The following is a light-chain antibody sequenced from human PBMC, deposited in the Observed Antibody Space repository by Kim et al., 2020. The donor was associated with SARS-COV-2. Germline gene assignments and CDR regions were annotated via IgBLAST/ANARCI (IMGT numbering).Light chain of an antibody. J-gene: IGLJ3*02. V-gene: IGLV3-21*01. CDR3: QVWDSASDQWV. Sequence: SYELTQPPSLSVAPGKTATITCGGNNIGTKSVHWYQQKPGQAPILVIFFDSDRPSVIPERFSGSNSGNTAALTISMVEAGDEADYFCQVWDSASDQWVFGGGTQLTVL. CDR1: NIGTKS. CDR2: FDS.